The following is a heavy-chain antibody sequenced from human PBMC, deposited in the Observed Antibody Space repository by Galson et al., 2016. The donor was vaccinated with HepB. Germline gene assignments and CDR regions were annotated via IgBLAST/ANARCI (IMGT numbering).Heavy chain of an antibody. V-gene: IGHV5-10-1*01. CDR1: GYRFTTYW. CDR3: ARHPYSGSASDD. D-gene: IGHD5-12*01. Sequence: QSGAEVKKPGESLRISCKGSGYRFTTYWISWVRQMPGKGLEWMGRIYLSESYTNYSPAFEGHVSISADKSISTAYLQWSSLRASDSALYYCARHPYSGSASDDWGQGTLVTVPS. CDR2: IYLSESYT. J-gene: IGHJ4*02.